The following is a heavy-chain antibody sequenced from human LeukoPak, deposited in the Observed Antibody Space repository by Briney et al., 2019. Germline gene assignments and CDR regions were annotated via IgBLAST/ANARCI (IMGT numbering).Heavy chain of an antibody. D-gene: IGHD3-22*01. V-gene: IGHV1-3*01. Sequence: GASVKVSCKASGYTFTSYAMHWVRQAPGQRLERMGWINAGNGNTKYSQKFQGRVTITRDTSASTAYMELSSLRSEDTAVYYCARNYYYDSSGYYYNWFDPWGQGTLVTVSS. CDR1: GYTFTSYA. CDR2: INAGNGNT. J-gene: IGHJ5*02. CDR3: ARNYYYDSSGYYYNWFDP.